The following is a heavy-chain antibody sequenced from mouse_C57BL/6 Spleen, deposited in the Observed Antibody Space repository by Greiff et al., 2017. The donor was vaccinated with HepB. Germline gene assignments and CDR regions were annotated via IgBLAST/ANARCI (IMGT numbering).Heavy chain of an antibody. D-gene: IGHD2-1*01. J-gene: IGHJ1*03. CDR1: GYAFSSSW. CDR3: AGPYGNDWYFDV. V-gene: IGHV1-82*01. CDR2: IYPGDGDT. Sequence: QVQLKQSGPELVKPGASVKISCKASGYAFSSSWMNWVKQRPGKGLEWIGRIYPGDGDTNYNGKFKGKATLTADKSSSTAYMQLSSLTSEDSAVYFCAGPYGNDWYFDVWGTGTTVTVSS.